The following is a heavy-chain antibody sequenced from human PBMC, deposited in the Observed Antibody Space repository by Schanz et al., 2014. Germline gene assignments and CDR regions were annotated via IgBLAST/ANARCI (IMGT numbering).Heavy chain of an antibody. CDR2: ISNTGTFI. CDR3: VRDAYLQIRGTVFDS. J-gene: IGHJ4*02. D-gene: IGHD1-1*01. CDR1: GFTFSYYS. Sequence: EVQLLESGGGLVQPGGSLRLSCAASGFTFSYYSLNWIRQAPGKGLEWVSIISNTGTFIYYADSVRGRFVISRDNAKSSLFLQMKGLRAEDTAVYYCVRDAYLQIRGTVFDSWGPGNLVTVSS. V-gene: IGHV3-48*04.